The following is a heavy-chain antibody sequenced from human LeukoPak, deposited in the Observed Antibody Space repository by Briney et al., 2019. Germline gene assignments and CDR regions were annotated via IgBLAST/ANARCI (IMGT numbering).Heavy chain of an antibody. D-gene: IGHD3-22*01. CDR1: GGSISSYY. CDR3: AREPRYYDSSGYYFSPHYFDY. J-gene: IGHJ4*02. Sequence: SETLSLTCTVSGGSISSYYWSWIRQPAGKGLEWIGRIYTSGSTNYNPSLKSRVTITVDTSKNQFALKLSSVTAADTAVYYCAREPRYYDSSGYYFSPHYFDYWGQGTPVTVSS. CDR2: IYTSGST. V-gene: IGHV4-4*07.